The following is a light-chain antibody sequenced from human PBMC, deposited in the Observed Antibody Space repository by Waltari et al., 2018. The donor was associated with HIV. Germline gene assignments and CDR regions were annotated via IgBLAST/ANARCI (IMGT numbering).Light chain of an antibody. V-gene: IGKV3-15*01. CDR2: GAA. CDR3: QQYNNWPPWT. CDR1: QRVSSN. J-gene: IGKJ1*01. Sequence: ETVMRQSPDTLSVSPGERATLSCRTSQRVSSNLAWYQQKPGQAPRLLIYGAATRATGIPARFSGSWSGTEYILTISTLQSEDSAVYYCQQYNNWPPWTFGQGTKVEIK.